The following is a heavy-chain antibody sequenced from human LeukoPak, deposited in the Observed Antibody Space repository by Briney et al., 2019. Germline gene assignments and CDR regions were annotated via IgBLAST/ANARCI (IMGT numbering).Heavy chain of an antibody. V-gene: IGHV3-21*04. J-gene: IGHJ4*02. CDR1: GFTFSSYS. Sequence: PGGSLRPSCAASGFTFSSYSMNWVRQAPGKGLEWVSSISSSSSYIYYADSVKGRFTISRDNAKNSLYLQMNSLRAEDTAVYYCAKAAFPRGGYYFDYWGQGTLVTVSS. CDR2: ISSSSSYI. CDR3: AKAAFPRGGYYFDY. D-gene: IGHD2/OR15-2a*01.